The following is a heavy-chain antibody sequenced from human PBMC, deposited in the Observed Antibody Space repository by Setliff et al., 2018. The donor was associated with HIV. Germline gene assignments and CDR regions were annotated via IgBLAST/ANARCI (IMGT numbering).Heavy chain of an antibody. CDR1: GGSFGAYY. V-gene: IGHV4-34*01. J-gene: IGHJ4*02. Sequence: SETLSLTCAVYGGSFGAYYWTWIRQPPGKGLEWIGEINRSGNTKYNPSLKSRVTISVDTSKNLFSLNLRSVTAADTAVYYCARIGWKQGAVGSFSDYWGQGALVTVSS. CDR3: ARIGWKQGAVGSFSDY. CDR2: INRSGNT. D-gene: IGHD3-10*01.